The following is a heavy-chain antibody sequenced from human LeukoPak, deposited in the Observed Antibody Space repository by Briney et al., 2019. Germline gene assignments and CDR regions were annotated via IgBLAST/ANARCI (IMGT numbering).Heavy chain of an antibody. CDR1: GYTFTGYD. D-gene: IGHD3-9*01. CDR2: MNPNSGNT. Sequence: GASVKVSCKASGYTFTGYDINWVRQATGQGLEWMGWMNPNSGNTGYAQKFQGRVTMTRNTSISTAYMELSSLRSEDTAVYYCARDFDWLLSTDYWGQGTLVTVSS. V-gene: IGHV1-8*01. CDR3: ARDFDWLLSTDY. J-gene: IGHJ4*02.